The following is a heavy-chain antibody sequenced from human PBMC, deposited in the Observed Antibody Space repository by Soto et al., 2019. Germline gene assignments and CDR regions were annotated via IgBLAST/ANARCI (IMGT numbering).Heavy chain of an antibody. J-gene: IGHJ4*02. V-gene: IGHV3-21*01. CDR2: ISSSSNYI. CDR3: AGGGPFDY. CDR1: GFTFSSYT. Sequence: EVQLVESGGGLVKPGGSLRLSCAASGFTFSSYTMNWVRQAPGKGLEWVSSISSSSNYIYYADSLKGRFTISRDNAKNSLYLQMYSLRVEDTAVYYCAGGGPFDYWGQGTLVTVSS.